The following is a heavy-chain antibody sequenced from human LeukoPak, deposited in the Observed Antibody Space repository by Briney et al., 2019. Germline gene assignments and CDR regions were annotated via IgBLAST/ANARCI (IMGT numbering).Heavy chain of an antibody. J-gene: IGHJ4*02. CDR2: IYTSGST. D-gene: IGHD1-26*01. V-gene: IGHV4-4*09. CDR3: ARLIVGATYYFDY. CDR1: GGSISSYY. Sequence: SETLSLNCTVSGGSISSYYWSWIRQPPGKGLEWIGYIYTSGSTNYNPSLKSRVTILVDTSKNQFSLKLSSVTAADTAVYYCARLIVGATYYFDYWGQGTLVTVSS.